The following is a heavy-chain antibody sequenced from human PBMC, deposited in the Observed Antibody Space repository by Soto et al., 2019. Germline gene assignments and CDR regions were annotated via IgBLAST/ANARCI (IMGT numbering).Heavy chain of an antibody. D-gene: IGHD3-9*01. CDR1: GGSISSSSYY. J-gene: IGHJ6*03. CDR3: QIISYYDIYYYMDV. V-gene: IGHV4-39*01. CDR2: IYYSGST. Sequence: SETLSLTCTVSGGSISSSSYYWGWIRQPPGKGLEWIGSIYYSGSTYYNPSLKSRVTISVDTSKNQFSLKLSSVTAADTAVYYCQIISYYDIYYYMDVWGKGTTVTVSS.